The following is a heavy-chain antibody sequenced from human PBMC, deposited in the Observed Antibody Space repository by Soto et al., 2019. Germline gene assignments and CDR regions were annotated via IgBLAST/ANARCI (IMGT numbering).Heavy chain of an antibody. V-gene: IGHV4-34*01. D-gene: IGHD3-3*01. CDR1: GGSFSGYY. CDR2: INHSGST. Sequence: QVQLQQWGAGLLKPSETLSLTCAVYGGSFSGYYWSWIRQPPGKGLEWIGEINHSGSTNYNPSLKSRVTISVDTAKNQFALKLSSVTAADTAVYYCARWCGYLDYWGQGTLVTVSS. CDR3: ARWCGYLDY. J-gene: IGHJ4*02.